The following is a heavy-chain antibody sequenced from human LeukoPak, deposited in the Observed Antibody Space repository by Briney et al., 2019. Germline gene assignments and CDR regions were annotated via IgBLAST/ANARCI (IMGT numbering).Heavy chain of an antibody. V-gene: IGHV1-2*02. CDR2: INPNSGGT. J-gene: IGHJ3*02. Sequence: ASVKVSCKASGYTFTGYYMHWVRQAPGQGLEWMGWINPNSGGTNYAQKFQGRVTMTRDTSISTAYMELSRLRSDDTAVYYCARRAIRSNAFDIWGQGTMVTVSS. CDR1: GYTFTGYY. CDR3: ARRAIRSNAFDI.